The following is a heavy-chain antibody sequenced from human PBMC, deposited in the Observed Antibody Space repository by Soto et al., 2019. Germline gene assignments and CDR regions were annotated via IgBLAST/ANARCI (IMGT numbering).Heavy chain of an antibody. Sequence: SETLSLTCTVSGGSISSSSYYWGWIRQPPGKGLEWIGSIYYSGSTYYNPSLKSRVTISVDTSKNQFSLKLSSVTAADTAVYYCARTRVSGYDLYYYGMDVWGQGTTVT. CDR3: ARTRVSGYDLYYYGMDV. J-gene: IGHJ6*02. V-gene: IGHV4-39*01. D-gene: IGHD5-12*01. CDR1: GGSISSSSYY. CDR2: IYYSGST.